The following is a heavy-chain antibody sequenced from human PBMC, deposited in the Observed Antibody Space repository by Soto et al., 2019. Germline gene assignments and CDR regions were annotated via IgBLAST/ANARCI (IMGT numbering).Heavy chain of an antibody. D-gene: IGHD3-22*01. CDR3: ARALTYYYDIDY. J-gene: IGHJ4*02. V-gene: IGHV3-74*01. Sequence: HRFSKAPGKGLVWVSRINSDGSRTTYADSVKGRFTISRDNAKNMLHLQMNSLRAEDTAVYYCARALTYYYDIDYWGQGTLVTVSS. CDR2: INSDGSRT.